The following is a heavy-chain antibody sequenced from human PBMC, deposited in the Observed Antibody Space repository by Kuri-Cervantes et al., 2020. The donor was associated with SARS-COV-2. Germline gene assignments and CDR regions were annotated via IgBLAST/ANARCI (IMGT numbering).Heavy chain of an antibody. CDR2: INHSGST. Sequence: GSLRLSCAVYGGSFSGYYWSWIRQPPGKGLEWIGEINHSGSTNYNPSLKSRVTISVDTSKNQFSLKLSSVTAADTAVYYCARTITIFGVGRAFDIWGQGTMVTVSS. V-gene: IGHV4-34*01. D-gene: IGHD3-3*01. CDR3: ARTITIFGVGRAFDI. CDR1: GGSFSGYY. J-gene: IGHJ3*02.